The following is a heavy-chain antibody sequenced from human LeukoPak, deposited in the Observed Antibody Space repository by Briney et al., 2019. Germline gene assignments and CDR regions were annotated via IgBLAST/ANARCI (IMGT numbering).Heavy chain of an antibody. CDR2: IKSKADGGTA. D-gene: IGHD1-1*01. CDR1: GFTFSSYA. CDR3: TTYNDKDAFNI. J-gene: IGHJ3*02. Sequence: GGSLRLSCAASGFTFSSYAMHWVRQAPGKELEWVGRIKSKADGGTADYATPVKGRFTISRDDSRNTLYLQMNSPKTEDTAVYYCTTYNDKDAFNIWGQGTMVTVSS. V-gene: IGHV3-15*01.